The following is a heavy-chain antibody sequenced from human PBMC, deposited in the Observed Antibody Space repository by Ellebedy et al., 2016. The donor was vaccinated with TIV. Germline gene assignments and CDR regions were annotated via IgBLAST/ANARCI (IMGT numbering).Heavy chain of an antibody. V-gene: IGHV3-11*06. J-gene: IGHJ4*02. CDR1: GFTFSSHF. CDR3: ASACFGVACHFEH. Sequence: GESLKISCAASGFTFSSHFMSWVRQAPGKGLEWVSYISPDSINTNYGDSVKGRFTVSRDNAKTSLYLQLNSLRAEDTAVYYCASACFGVACHFEHWGQGTLVTVSS. CDR2: ISPDSINT. D-gene: IGHD3-3*01.